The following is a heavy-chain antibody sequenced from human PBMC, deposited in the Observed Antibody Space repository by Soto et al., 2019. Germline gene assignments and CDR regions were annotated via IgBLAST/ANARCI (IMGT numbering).Heavy chain of an antibody. CDR2: ICHSGNT. V-gene: IGHV4-30-2*01. D-gene: IGHD3-10*01. CDR3: ARVWFGESSWFDP. J-gene: IGHJ5*02. CDR1: GVSITIGGYC. Sequence: QLQLQESGSGLVKPSQTLSLTCTVSGVSITIGGYCWSWIRQPPGQGLEWIGSICHSGNTYYNPSLQSRVTTSLDRSKNQFSLNLSSVTDADTAVYYCARVWFGESSWFDPCGQGTLVTVSS.